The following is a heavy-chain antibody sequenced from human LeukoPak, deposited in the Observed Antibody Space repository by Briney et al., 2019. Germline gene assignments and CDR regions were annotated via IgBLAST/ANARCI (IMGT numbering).Heavy chain of an antibody. Sequence: RSGGSLRLSCAVSGITLNNYGMTWVRQAPGKGLEWVAGISDSGGSTKYADSVKGRFTISRDNAKNLVYLQINSLRAEDTAVYFCARHTLWRFDYWGQGALVTVSS. CDR1: GITLNNYG. CDR2: ISDSGGST. CDR3: ARHTLWRFDY. D-gene: IGHD3-3*01. V-gene: IGHV3-23*01. J-gene: IGHJ4*02.